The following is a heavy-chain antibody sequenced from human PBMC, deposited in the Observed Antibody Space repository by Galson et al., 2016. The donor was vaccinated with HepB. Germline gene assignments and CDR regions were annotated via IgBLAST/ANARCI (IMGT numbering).Heavy chain of an antibody. CDR2: IYYSGST. J-gene: IGHJ6*02. CDR1: GGSISSSSYY. D-gene: IGHD6-13*01. CDR3: ARQDPTAAVSYYYYGMDV. V-gene: IGHV4-39*01. Sequence: ETLSLTCTVSGGSISSSSYYWGWIRQPPGKGLEWIGSIYYSGSTYYNPSLKSRVTISVDTSKNQFSLKLSSVTAADTAVYYCARQDPTAAVSYYYYGMDVWGQGTTVTVSS.